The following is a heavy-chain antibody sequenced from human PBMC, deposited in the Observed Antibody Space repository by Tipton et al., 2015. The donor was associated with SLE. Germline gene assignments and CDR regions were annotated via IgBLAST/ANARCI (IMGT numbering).Heavy chain of an antibody. Sequence: TLSLTCAVYGGSFSGYYWSWIRQPPGKGLEWIVEINHSGHTNYNLSLKSRVTISVDTSKNQFSLKLNSVTAADTAVYYCARVHYDILTGYGFDFWGQGTLVTVSS. CDR1: GGSFSGYY. J-gene: IGHJ4*02. CDR3: ARVHYDILTGYGFDF. CDR2: INHSGHT. V-gene: IGHV4-34*01. D-gene: IGHD3-9*01.